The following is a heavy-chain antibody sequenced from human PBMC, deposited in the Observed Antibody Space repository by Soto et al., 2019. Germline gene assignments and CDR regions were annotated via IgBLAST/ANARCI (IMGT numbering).Heavy chain of an antibody. V-gene: IGHV1-3*01. CDR2: INAGNGNT. Sequence: ASVKVSCKASGYTFTNYAMHWARQAPGQRLEWMGWINAGNGNTKYSQKFQGRVTITRDTSASTAYMELSSLRSEDTAVYYCARGGSLYWYFDLWGRGTLVTSPQ. CDR3: ARGGSLYWYFDL. CDR1: GYTFTNYA. J-gene: IGHJ2*01. D-gene: IGHD1-26*01.